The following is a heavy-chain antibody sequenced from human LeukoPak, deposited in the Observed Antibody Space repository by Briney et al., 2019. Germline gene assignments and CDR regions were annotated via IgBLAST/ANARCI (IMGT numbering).Heavy chain of an antibody. CDR3: ARGRSDSRRYYYYMDV. V-gene: IGHV1-8*01. Sequence: ASVKVSCKSSGYTFNSHVSWVRQAPGQGLEWMAWINTYNGNTYYAEKFQGRVTITRNTSISTAYMELSSLRSEDTAVYYCARGRSDSRRYYYYMDVWGKGTTVTVSS. CDR1: GYTFNSHV. D-gene: IGHD5-18*01. J-gene: IGHJ6*03. CDR2: INTYNGNT.